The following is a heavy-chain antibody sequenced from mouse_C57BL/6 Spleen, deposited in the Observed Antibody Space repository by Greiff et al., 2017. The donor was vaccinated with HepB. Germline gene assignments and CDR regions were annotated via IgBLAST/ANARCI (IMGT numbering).Heavy chain of an antibody. Sequence: VQLKESGGGLVKPGGSLKLSCAASGFTFSSYAMSWVRQTPEKRLEWVATISDGGSYTYYPDNVKGRFTISRDNAKNNLYLQMSHLKSEDTAMYYCAREEITTYFDYWGQGTTLTVSS. CDR2: ISDGGSYT. CDR3: AREEITTYFDY. D-gene: IGHD2-4*01. J-gene: IGHJ2*01. V-gene: IGHV5-4*01. CDR1: GFTFSSYA.